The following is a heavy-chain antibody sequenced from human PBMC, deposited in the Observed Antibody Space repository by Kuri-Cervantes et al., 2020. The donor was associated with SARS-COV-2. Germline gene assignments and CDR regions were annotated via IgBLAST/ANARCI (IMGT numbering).Heavy chain of an antibody. V-gene: IGHV1-69*13. CDR2: IIPIFGTT. CDR3: AKDNWNYLRSSYFDF. J-gene: IGHJ4*02. CDR1: GYTFTGYY. D-gene: IGHD1-7*01. Sequence: SVKVSCKASGYTFTGYYMHWVRQAPGQGLEWMGGIIPIFGTTNYAQKFQGRVTITADESTSTAYMELSSLRSDDTAVFYCAKDNWNYLRSSYFDFWGQGTLVTVSS.